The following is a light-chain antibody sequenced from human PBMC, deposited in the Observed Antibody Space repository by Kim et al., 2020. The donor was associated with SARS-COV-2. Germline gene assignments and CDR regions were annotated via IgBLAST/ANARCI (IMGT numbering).Light chain of an antibody. Sequence: QSALTQPGSVSGSPGQSVTISCTGTSSDVGGYNYVSWYQLHPGKAPKLMIYAVSKRPSGVPDRFSGSKSGNTASLTISGLQADDEADYYCCSYTGTDTSIVFGTGTKVTVL. CDR1: SSDVGGYNY. V-gene: IGLV2-11*01. CDR2: AVS. J-gene: IGLJ1*01. CDR3: CSYTGTDTSIV.